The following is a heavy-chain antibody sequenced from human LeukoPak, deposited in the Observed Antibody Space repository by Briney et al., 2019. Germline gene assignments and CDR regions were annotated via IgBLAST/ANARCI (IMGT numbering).Heavy chain of an antibody. CDR3: ASGRGYRGSFFYYFDC. D-gene: IGHD1-26*01. CDR1: GASVSSGDDY. J-gene: IGHJ4*02. Sequence: WETLSLTCTVSGASVSSGDDYWSWIRQPPGKGLEWIGYTSYSGSTNYNPSLKSRVTISIDTSKNQFSLKFSSVTAADTAVYFCASGRGYRGSFFYYFDCWGQGTLATVSS. CDR2: TSYSGST. V-gene: IGHV4-61*08.